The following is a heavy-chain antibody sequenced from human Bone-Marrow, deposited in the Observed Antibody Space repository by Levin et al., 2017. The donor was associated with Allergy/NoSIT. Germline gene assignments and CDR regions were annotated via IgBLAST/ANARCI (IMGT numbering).Heavy chain of an antibody. CDR1: GATLSTYV. V-gene: IGHV3-23*01. Sequence: RSGGSLRLSCVVSGATLSTYVMSWVRQAPGKGLEWVSAVSASTGTTYYADSVKGRFTISTDNSKNTVYLQVNSLRAEDTAVYYCANFPVPWGGYDIRGYWGQGTLVTVSS. D-gene: IGHD5-12*01. J-gene: IGHJ4*02. CDR3: ANFPVPWGGYDIRGY. CDR2: VSASTGTT.